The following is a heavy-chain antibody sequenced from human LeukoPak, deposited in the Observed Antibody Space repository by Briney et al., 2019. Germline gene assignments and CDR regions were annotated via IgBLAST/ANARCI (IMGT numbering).Heavy chain of an antibody. D-gene: IGHD4-17*01. V-gene: IGHV3-30*04. Sequence: GGSLRLSCAASGFTLSSYAMHWVRQAPGKGLKWVAVISYDGSNKYYADSVKGRFTISRDNSKNTLYLQMNSLRAEDTAVYYCARGGYGDWYNWFDPWGQGTLVTVSS. CDR3: ARGGYGDWYNWFDP. CDR2: ISYDGSNK. J-gene: IGHJ5*02. CDR1: GFTLSSYA.